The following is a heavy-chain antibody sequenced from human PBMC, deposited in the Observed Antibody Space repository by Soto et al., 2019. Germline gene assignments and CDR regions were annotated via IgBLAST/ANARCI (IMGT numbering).Heavy chain of an antibody. Sequence: EVQLVESGGGLVQPGGSRRLSCAASGFTFSSYWMHWVRQAPGKGLVWVSRINSDGSSTSYADSVKGRFTISRDNAKNTLYLQMNSLRAEDTAVYYCARVPYYGDDPFDYWGQGTLVTVSS. CDR1: GFTFSSYW. V-gene: IGHV3-74*01. D-gene: IGHD4-17*01. CDR2: INSDGSST. J-gene: IGHJ4*02. CDR3: ARVPYYGDDPFDY.